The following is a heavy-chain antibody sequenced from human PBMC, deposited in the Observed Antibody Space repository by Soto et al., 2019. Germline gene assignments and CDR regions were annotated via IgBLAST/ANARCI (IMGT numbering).Heavy chain of an antibody. J-gene: IGHJ4*02. CDR2: IYYSGST. Sequence: QVQLQESGPGLVKPSQTLSLTCTVSGGSISSGDYYWSWIRQPPGKGLEWIGSIYYSGSTYYNPCLTHRPTTPVDTSKHHFTLRRSYVTAEDTAVYYCAREPEGGYGAHFAYWGQGTLVTVSS. V-gene: IGHV4-30-4*01. CDR3: AREPEGGYGAHFAY. D-gene: IGHD3-22*01. CDR1: GGSISSGDYY.